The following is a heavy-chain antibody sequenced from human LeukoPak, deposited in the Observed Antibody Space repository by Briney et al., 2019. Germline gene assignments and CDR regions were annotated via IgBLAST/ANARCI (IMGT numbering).Heavy chain of an antibody. CDR1: GSGFTFGNFA. Sequence: GGSLRLSCEASGSGFTFGNFAFSWVRQAPGTGLEWLSGISASSHYTYSAESVKGRFSISRDNAKNSLYLQMDSLRAEDTALYYCARAPITSPFYFDYWGQGTLVTVSS. D-gene: IGHD2-2*01. V-gene: IGHV3-23*01. CDR3: ARAPITSPFYFDY. J-gene: IGHJ4*02. CDR2: ISASSHYT.